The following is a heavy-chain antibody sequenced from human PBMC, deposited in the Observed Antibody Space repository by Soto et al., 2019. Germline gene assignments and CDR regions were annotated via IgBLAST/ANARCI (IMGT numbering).Heavy chain of an antibody. CDR2: ISTSNGYT. J-gene: IGHJ6*02. D-gene: IGHD3-3*01. CDR3: ARDRSFAPWEWSPSDSYGMDV. Sequence: ASVKVSCTASGYSFSTYGISWVRQAPGQGLEWMGWISTSNGYTNYAQKFQGRVSMTTDTSTNTAYVEVRSPRSDDTAFYFCARDRSFAPWEWSPSDSYGMDVWGQGTSVTVSS. V-gene: IGHV1-18*01. CDR1: GYSFSTYG.